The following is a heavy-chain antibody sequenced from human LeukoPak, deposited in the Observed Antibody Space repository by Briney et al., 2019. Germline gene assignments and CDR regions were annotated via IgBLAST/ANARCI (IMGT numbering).Heavy chain of an antibody. Sequence: PSETLSLTCTVSGGSISSGGYYWSWIRQHPGKGLEWIGEINHSGSTNYNPSLKSRVTISVDTAKNQFSLKLSSVTAADTAVYYCARDGSSVGQDYWGQGTLVTVSS. CDR1: GGSISSGGYY. J-gene: IGHJ4*02. V-gene: IGHV4-31*03. D-gene: IGHD1-26*01. CDR3: ARDGSSVGQDY. CDR2: INHSGST.